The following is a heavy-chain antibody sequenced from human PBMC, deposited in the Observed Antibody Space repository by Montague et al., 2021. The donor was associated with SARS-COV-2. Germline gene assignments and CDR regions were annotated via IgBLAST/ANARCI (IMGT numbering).Heavy chain of an antibody. CDR3: ARIPAPHYDILTGYYLIPYFDY. D-gene: IGHD3-9*01. J-gene: IGHJ4*02. Sequence: SLRLSCAASGFTFSDYYMSWIRQAPGKGLDWVSYISSSGSTLYYSDSVQGRFTISRDNAKNSLYLQMNSLRAEDTAVYYFARIPAPHYDILTGYYLIPYFDYWGQGTLVTVSS. CDR1: GFTFSDYY. CDR2: ISSSGSTL. V-gene: IGHV3-11*01.